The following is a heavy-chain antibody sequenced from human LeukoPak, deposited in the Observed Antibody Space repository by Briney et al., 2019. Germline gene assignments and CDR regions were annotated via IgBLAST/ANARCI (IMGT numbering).Heavy chain of an antibody. CDR1: GFNVSTND. V-gene: IGHV3-66*01. D-gene: IGHD6-6*01. CDR2: IYVGGAT. CDR3: ARATSSEGYYFDS. Sequence: GGSLRLSCAVSGFNVSTNDVSWVRQDPGKGLEWVSLIYVGGATYYGDSVKGRFTISRDNSKNTQHLQMNGLRAEDTALYYCARATSSEGYYFDSWGQGTLVTDSS. J-gene: IGHJ4*02.